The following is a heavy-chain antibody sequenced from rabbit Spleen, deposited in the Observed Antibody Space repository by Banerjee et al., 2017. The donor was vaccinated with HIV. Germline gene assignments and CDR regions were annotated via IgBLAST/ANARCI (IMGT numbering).Heavy chain of an antibody. CDR2: ISSGGTT. Sequence: QSLEESGGRLVTPGTPLTLTCTVSGFSLSDYVMTWVRQAPGKGLEWIGIISSGGTTYYANWAKGRFTISKTSTTVDLKITSPTTEDTATYFCARDRYNGAVGYAFNIWGKGTLVTVS. CDR1: GFSLSDYV. J-gene: IGHJ4*02. D-gene: IGHD2-1*01. V-gene: IGHV1S69*01. CDR3: ARDRYNGAVGYAFNI.